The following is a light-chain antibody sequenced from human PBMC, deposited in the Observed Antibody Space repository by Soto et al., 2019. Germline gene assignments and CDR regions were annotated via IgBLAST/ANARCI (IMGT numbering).Light chain of an antibody. V-gene: IGKV2-30*02. Sequence: DVVMTQSPLSLPVTLGQPASISCRSSQSLVHSDGNTYLSWFQQRPGQSPRRLLYKVSKRDSGVPDRFSGSGSCTDFTLKIGRVEAEDVGIYYCMQGTHSYTFGQGTRLDIK. J-gene: IGKJ2*01. CDR1: QSLVHSDGNTY. CDR2: KVS. CDR3: MQGTHSYT.